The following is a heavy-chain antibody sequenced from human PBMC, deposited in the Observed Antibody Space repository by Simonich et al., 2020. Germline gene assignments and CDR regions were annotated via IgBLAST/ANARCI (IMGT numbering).Heavy chain of an antibody. V-gene: IGHV1-18*01. CDR2: ISAYNGNT. J-gene: IGHJ3*02. Sequence: QVQLVQSGAEVKKPGASVKVSCKASGSTFTSDGISWVRQAPGQGLEWMGWISAYNGNTNYAQKLQGRVTMTTDTSTSTAYRELRSLRSDDTAVYYCARSTTGTTAFDIWGQGTMVTVSS. CDR3: ARSTTGTTAFDI. CDR1: GSTFTSDG. D-gene: IGHD1-1*01.